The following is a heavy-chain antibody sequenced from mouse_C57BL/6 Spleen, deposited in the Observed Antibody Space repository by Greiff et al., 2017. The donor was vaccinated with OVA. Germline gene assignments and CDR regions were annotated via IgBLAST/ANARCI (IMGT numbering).Heavy chain of an antibody. J-gene: IGHJ1*03. V-gene: IGHV10-1*01. CDR1: GFSFNTYA. Sequence: EVQLVESGGGLVQPKGSLKLSCAASGFSFNTYAMNWVRQAPGKGLEWVARIRSKSNNYATYYADSVKDRFTISRDDSESMLYLQMNNLKTEDTAMYYCVRKSYGWYFDVWGTGTTVTVSS. CDR2: IRSKSNNYAT. D-gene: IGHD1-1*01. CDR3: VRKSYGWYFDV.